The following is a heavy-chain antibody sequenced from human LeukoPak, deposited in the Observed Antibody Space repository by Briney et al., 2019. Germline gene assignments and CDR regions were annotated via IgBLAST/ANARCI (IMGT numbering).Heavy chain of an antibody. J-gene: IGHJ4*02. Sequence: GGSLRPSCAASGFTFSSYAMSWVRQAPGNGLEWVSAISGSGGVTYYADSVKGRFTISRENSKNTLYLQMNSLRAEDTAVYYCAKSSFYGSGSYSENFDYWGQGTLVTVSS. CDR1: GFTFSSYA. CDR2: ISGSGGVT. D-gene: IGHD3-10*01. V-gene: IGHV3-23*01. CDR3: AKSSFYGSGSYSENFDY.